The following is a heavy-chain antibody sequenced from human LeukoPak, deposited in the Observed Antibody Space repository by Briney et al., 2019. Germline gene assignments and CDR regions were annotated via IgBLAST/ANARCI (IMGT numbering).Heavy chain of an antibody. Sequence: RGALRLSCAASGFTFNSYAMSWVRQAPGRGLEWVSAISGSGSSTYYADSVKGRFTISRDNSRNTLSLQMNSLRAEDTAVYYCAKRAGYNSNYFDYWGQGTLVTVSS. CDR3: AKRAGYNSNYFDY. D-gene: IGHD5-24*01. V-gene: IGHV3-23*01. CDR2: ISGSGSST. CDR1: GFTFNSYA. J-gene: IGHJ4*02.